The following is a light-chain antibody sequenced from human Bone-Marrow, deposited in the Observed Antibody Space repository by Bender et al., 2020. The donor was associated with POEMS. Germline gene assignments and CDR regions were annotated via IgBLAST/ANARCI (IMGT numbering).Light chain of an antibody. J-gene: IGLJ2*01. CDR2: KDS. Sequence: SFELTQPPSVSVSPGHTARITCSGDAFPNQYAYWYQQKSGQARVLVTLKDSERPSGIPERFSGSSSGTTVTLTISAVQAEDEADYYSQSADSSGTLVVFGRGTKLTVL. CDR1: AFPNQY. CDR3: QSADSSGTLVV. V-gene: IGLV3-25*03.